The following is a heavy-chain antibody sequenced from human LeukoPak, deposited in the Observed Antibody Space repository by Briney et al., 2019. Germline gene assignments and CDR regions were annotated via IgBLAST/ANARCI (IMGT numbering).Heavy chain of an antibody. CDR2: FDPEDGET. J-gene: IGHJ6*02. D-gene: IGHD1-7*01. Sequence: SVQVSCKVSGYTLTELSMNWVRQPPGKGLEWMGGFDPEDGETIYAQKFQGRVTMTEDTSTDTAYMELSSLRSEDTAVYYCATDRHYSDFSITGTTHYYYGMDVWGQGTTVTVSS. CDR3: ATDRHYSDFSITGTTHYYYGMDV. V-gene: IGHV1-24*01. CDR1: GYTLTELS.